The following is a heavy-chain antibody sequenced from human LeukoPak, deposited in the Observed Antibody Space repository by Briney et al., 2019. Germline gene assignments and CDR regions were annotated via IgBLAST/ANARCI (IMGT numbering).Heavy chain of an antibody. V-gene: IGHV4-34*01. CDR3: ARSVGITGMTGDWFDP. CDR1: GGSFSGYY. Sequence: SETLSLTCAVYGGSFSGYYWSWIRQPPGKGLEWIGEINHSGSTNYNPSLKSRVTISVDTSKNQFSLKLSSVTAADTAVYYCARSVGITGMTGDWFDPWGQGTLVTVSS. D-gene: IGHD1-20*01. CDR2: INHSGST. J-gene: IGHJ5*02.